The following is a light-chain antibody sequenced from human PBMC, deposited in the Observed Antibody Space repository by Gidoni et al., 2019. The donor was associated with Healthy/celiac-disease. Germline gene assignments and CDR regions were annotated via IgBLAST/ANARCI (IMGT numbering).Light chain of an antibody. CDR2: EAS. CDR1: QDISKY. J-gene: IGKJ4*01. V-gene: IGKV1-33*01. CDR3: QQYDNLPLT. Sequence: DIQFTQSPSSLYASVGDRVTIHCHASQDISKYLNWYQQKPGKAPKLLIYEASNLETGVQSRFSGSGSGTDFTFNISSLEPEDIATYYCQQYDNLPLTFGGGTKVEIK.